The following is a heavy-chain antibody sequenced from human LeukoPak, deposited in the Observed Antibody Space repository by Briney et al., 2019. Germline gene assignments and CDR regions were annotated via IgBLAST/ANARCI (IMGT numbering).Heavy chain of an antibody. J-gene: IGHJ4*02. D-gene: IGHD4-17*01. CDR3: ARGHYGQHFDY. CDR2: IWYDGSNK. Sequence: GGSLRLSCAASGFTFSNYAMSWVRQAPGKGLEWVAVIWYDGSNKYYADSVKGRFTISRDNSKNTLYLQMNSLRAEDTAVYYCARGHYGQHFDYWGQGTLVTVSS. CDR1: GFTFSNYA. V-gene: IGHV3-33*08.